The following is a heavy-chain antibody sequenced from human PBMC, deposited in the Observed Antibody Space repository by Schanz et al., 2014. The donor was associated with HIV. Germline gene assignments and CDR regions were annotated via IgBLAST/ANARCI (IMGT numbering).Heavy chain of an antibody. CDR1: GFTFSSYG. V-gene: IGHV3-48*04. CDR2: ISDSGGST. D-gene: IGHD5-18*01. J-gene: IGHJ4*02. Sequence: VQLVESGGGVVQPGRSLRLSCAASGFTFSSYGMHWVRQAPGKGLEWVSVISDSGGSTYYADSVKGRFTISRDNAKNSLFLQMNSLRAEDTAMYYCARERIQLWSTGTYYFDYWGQGTLVTVSS. CDR3: ARERIQLWSTGTYYFDY.